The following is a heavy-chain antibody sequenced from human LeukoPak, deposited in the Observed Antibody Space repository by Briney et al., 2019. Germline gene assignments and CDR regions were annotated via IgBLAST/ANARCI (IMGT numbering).Heavy chain of an antibody. J-gene: IGHJ3*02. CDR3: ARSGHRRLHYDNLAFDM. CDR1: GYTFINYG. Sequence: ASVKVSCKTSGYTFINYGLTWVRLAPGQRPEWMGWISGYNGHTNYAQKFQGRVTMSRDTSTTTAYMELRSLGSDDTAIYYCARSGHRRLHYDNLAFDMWGQGTLVTVSS. V-gene: IGHV1-18*01. CDR2: ISGYNGHT. D-gene: IGHD3-22*01.